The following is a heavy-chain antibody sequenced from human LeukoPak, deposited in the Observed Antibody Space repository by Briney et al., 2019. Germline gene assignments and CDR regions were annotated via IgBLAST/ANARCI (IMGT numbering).Heavy chain of an antibody. D-gene: IGHD7-27*01. Sequence: SETLSLTCTVSGGSISSSSYYWGWIRQPPGKGLEWIGSIYHSGSTYYNPSLKSRVTISVDRSKNQFSLKLSSVTAADTAVYYCARIPAHWGSDAFDIWGQGTMVTVSS. CDR1: GGSISSSSYY. CDR3: ARIPAHWGSDAFDI. J-gene: IGHJ3*02. CDR2: IYHSGST. V-gene: IGHV4-39*07.